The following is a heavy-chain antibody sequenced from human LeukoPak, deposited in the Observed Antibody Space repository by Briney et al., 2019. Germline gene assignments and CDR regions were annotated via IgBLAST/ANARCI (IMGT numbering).Heavy chain of an antibody. CDR1: GYTFTGYY. J-gene: IGHJ4*02. D-gene: IGHD3-10*01. CDR3: ARAHSLLWFRGRMYYFDY. CDR2: INPNSGGT. Sequence: GASVKVSCKASGYTFTGYYMHSVRQAPGQGLEWMGWINPNSGGTNYAQKFQGRVTMTRDTSISTAYMELSRLRSDDTAVYYCARAHSLLWFRGRMYYFDYWGQGTLVTVSS. V-gene: IGHV1-2*02.